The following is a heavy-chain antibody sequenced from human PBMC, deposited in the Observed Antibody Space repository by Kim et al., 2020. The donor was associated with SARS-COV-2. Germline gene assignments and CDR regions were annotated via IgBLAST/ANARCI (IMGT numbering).Heavy chain of an antibody. Sequence: ASVKVSCKASGYTFTSYAMHWVRQAPGQRLEWMGWINAGNGNTKYSQKFQGRVTITRDTSASTAYMELSSLRSEDTAVYYCARGGDIVVVPAEFDYWGQGTLVTVSS. CDR1: GYTFTSYA. CDR3: ARGGDIVVVPAEFDY. J-gene: IGHJ4*02. V-gene: IGHV1-3*01. D-gene: IGHD2-2*01. CDR2: INAGNGNT.